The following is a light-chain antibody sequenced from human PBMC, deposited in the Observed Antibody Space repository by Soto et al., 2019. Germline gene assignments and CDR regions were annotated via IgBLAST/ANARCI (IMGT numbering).Light chain of an antibody. J-gene: IGLJ2*01. Sequence: QSALTQPPSASGSPGQSVTISCTGTSSDIGGYNYVSWYQQRPGKAPKLMIFDVSKRPSGVPDRFSGSKSGNTASLTVSGLQAEDEADYYCSSYAGFNNVVFGGGTKVTVL. CDR3: SSYAGFNNVV. CDR2: DVS. CDR1: SSDIGGYNY. V-gene: IGLV2-8*01.